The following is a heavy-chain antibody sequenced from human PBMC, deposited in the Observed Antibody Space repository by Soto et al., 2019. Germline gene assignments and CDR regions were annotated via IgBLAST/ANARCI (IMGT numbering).Heavy chain of an antibody. V-gene: IGHV4-34*01. CDR1: GGSFSGYY. D-gene: IGHD2-15*01. CDR3: ARGFEDCSGGSCYSGAFDI. Sequence: SETLSLTCAVYGGSFSGYYLSWIRQPPGKGLEWIGEINHSGSTNYNPSLKSRVTISVDTTKNQFSLKLSSVTAADTAVYYCARGFEDCSGGSCYSGAFDIWGQGTMVTVSS. J-gene: IGHJ3*02. CDR2: INHSGST.